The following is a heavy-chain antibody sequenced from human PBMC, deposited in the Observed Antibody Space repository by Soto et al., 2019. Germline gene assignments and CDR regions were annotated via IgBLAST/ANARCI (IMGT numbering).Heavy chain of an antibody. CDR3: ARNEKNTVNTLSIGY. CDR1: GFTFSSYG. D-gene: IGHD4-17*01. CDR2: IWYDGSNK. J-gene: IGHJ4*02. Sequence: GGSLRLSCAASGFTFSSYGMHWVRQAPGKGLEWVAVIWYDGSNKYYADSVKGRFTISRDNSKNTLYLQMNSLRAEDTAVYYCARNEKNTVNTLSIGYWGQGTLVTVSS. V-gene: IGHV3-33*01.